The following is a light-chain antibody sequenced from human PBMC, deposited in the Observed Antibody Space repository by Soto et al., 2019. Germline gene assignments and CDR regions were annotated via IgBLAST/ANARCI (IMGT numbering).Light chain of an antibody. CDR2: AAS. Sequence: DIQMTQSPSSLSASVGDRVTITCRASQSISTYLNWYQQKVGKAPKLLIYAASSLQRGVPSRFRGRVSGTDYTLTISSLQPEDCAAYYRQQRYRTPRTFGQGTKLEIK. J-gene: IGKJ2*02. CDR3: QQRYRTPRT. V-gene: IGKV1-39*01. CDR1: QSISTY.